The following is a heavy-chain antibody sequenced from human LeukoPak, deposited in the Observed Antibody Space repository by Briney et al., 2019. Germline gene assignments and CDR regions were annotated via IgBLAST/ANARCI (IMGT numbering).Heavy chain of an antibody. D-gene: IGHD3-22*01. CDR3: ARDKPYYYDSSGYYGGDY. CDR2: INPNSGGT. V-gene: IGHV1-2*02. CDR1: GYTFTGYY. J-gene: IGHJ4*02. Sequence: GASVKVSCKASGYTFTGYYMHWVRQAPGQGLEWMGWINPNSGGTNYAQKFQGRVTMTRDTSISTAYMELSRLRSDDTAVYYCARDKPYYYDSSGYYGGDYWGQGTLVTVSS.